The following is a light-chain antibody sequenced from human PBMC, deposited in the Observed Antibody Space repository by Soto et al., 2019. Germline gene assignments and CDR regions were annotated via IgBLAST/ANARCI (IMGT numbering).Light chain of an antibody. CDR3: SSYTSSGTLV. Sequence: QSALTQPAYVSGSPGQSITISCTGTSSDVGGYNYVSWYQQHPGKAPKLMIYEVSNRPSGVSNRFSGSRSGNTASLTISGLQAEDEADYYCSSYTSSGTLVFGGGTKLTVL. CDR2: EVS. CDR1: SSDVGGYNY. V-gene: IGLV2-14*01. J-gene: IGLJ3*02.